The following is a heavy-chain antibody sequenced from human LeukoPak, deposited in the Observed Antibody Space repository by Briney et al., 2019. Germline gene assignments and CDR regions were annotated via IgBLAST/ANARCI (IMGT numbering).Heavy chain of an antibody. Sequence: GGSLRLSCAASGFTLSSYSMNWVRQAPGKGLEWVSYITSSSNTIHYADSVKGRFTISRDNAKNSLYLQTNSLRDEDTAVYYCTRDPNALDYWGQGALVTVSS. CDR1: GFTLSSYS. CDR3: TRDPNALDY. J-gene: IGHJ4*02. CDR2: ITSSSNTI. V-gene: IGHV3-48*02.